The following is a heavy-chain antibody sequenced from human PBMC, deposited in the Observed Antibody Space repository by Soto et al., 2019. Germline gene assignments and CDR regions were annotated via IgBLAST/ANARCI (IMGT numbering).Heavy chain of an antibody. Sequence: GGSLRLSCAASGFPFSSYDMHWVRQATGKGLEWVSAIGTAGDTYYPGSVKGRFTISRENAKNSLYLQMNSLRAGDTAVYYCARGGDSNLNYYYYMDVWGKGTTVTVSS. V-gene: IGHV3-13*01. CDR1: GFPFSSYD. J-gene: IGHJ6*03. CDR3: ARGGDSNLNYYYYMDV. CDR2: IGTAGDT. D-gene: IGHD4-4*01.